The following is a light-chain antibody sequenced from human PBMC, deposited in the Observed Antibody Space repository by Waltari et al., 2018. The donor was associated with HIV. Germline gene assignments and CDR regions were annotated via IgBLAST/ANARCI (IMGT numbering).Light chain of an antibody. Sequence: QSALTQPASVSGSPGQSITISCTGTSSDVGGYNSDAWYQQHPGKAPKLIIYDVSNRPSGVPYRFSGSKSGNTASLTISGLQAEDEADYYCKSKTSSSTPCVCGTGTKVTVL. CDR1: SSDVGGYNS. J-gene: IGLJ1*01. V-gene: IGLV2-14*03. CDR3: KSKTSSSTPCV. CDR2: DVS.